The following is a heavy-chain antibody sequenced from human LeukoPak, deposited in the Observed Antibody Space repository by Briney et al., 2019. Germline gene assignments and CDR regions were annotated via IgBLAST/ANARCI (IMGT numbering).Heavy chain of an antibody. J-gene: IGHJ4*02. D-gene: IGHD2/OR15-2a*01. CDR3: ATFRDY. Sequence: GGSLRLSCAASVFTFSSVGMHWVRQAPGKGLEWVSYISSSSSTIYYADSVKGRFTISRDNAKNSLYLQMNSLRDEDTAVYYCATFRDYWGQGTLVTVSS. CDR2: ISSSSSTI. CDR1: VFTFSSVG. V-gene: IGHV3-48*02.